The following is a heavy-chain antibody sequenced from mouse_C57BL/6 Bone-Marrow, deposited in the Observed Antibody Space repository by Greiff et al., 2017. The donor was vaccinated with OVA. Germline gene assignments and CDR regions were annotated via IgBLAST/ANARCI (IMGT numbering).Heavy chain of an antibody. CDR2: ISYSGST. Sequence: VQLQQSGPGLAKPSQTLSLTCSVTGYSITSDYWNWIRKFPGNKLEYMGYISYSGSTYYNPSLKSRLSITRDTSKKQYYLQLNSGTNEDTATYYSTRGSSYHAWFAYWGQGTLVTVSA. V-gene: IGHV3-8*01. CDR1: GYSITSDY. CDR3: TRGSSYHAWFAY. D-gene: IGHD1-1*01. J-gene: IGHJ3*01.